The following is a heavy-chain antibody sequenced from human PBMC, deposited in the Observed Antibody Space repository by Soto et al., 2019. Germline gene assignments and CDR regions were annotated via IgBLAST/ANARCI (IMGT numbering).Heavy chain of an antibody. Sequence: PSETLSLTCTVSGGSVSIGSYYWSCIRQPPGKGLEWIGYIYYSGSTNYNPSLKSRVTISVDTSKNQFSLKLGSVTAADTAVYYCAVFGYSYGYFDDYFDYWGQGTLVTVSS. CDR1: GGSVSIGSYY. V-gene: IGHV4-61*01. J-gene: IGHJ4*02. D-gene: IGHD5-18*01. CDR2: IYYSGST. CDR3: AVFGYSYGYFDDYFDY.